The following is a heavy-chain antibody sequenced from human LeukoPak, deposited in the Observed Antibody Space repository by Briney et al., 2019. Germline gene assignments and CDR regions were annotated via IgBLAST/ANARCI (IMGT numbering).Heavy chain of an antibody. CDR1: GGTFSSYA. J-gene: IGHJ6*02. CDR3: ATPRHIVVVTASPYYYYGMDV. CDR2: IIPTLGIA. V-gene: IGHV1-69*04. D-gene: IGHD2-21*02. Sequence: ASVKVSCKASGGTFSSYAISWVRQAPGQGLEWMGRIIPTLGIANYAQKFQGRVTITADKSTSTAYMELSSLRSEDTAVYYCATPRHIVVVTASPYYYYGMDVWGQGATVTVSS.